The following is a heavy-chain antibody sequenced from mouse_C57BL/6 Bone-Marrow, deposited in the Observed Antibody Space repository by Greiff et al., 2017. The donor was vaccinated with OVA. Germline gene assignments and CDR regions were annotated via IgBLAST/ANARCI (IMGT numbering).Heavy chain of an antibody. J-gene: IGHJ2*01. Sequence: VKLVESGPELVKPGASVKISCKASGYAFSSSWMNWVKQRPGKGLEWIGRIYPGDGDTNYNGKFKGKATLTADKSSSTAYMQLSSLTSEDSAVYFCAREGTTVVYFDYWGQGTTLTVSS. CDR3: AREGTTVVYFDY. V-gene: IGHV1-82*01. CDR2: IYPGDGDT. D-gene: IGHD1-1*01. CDR1: GYAFSSSW.